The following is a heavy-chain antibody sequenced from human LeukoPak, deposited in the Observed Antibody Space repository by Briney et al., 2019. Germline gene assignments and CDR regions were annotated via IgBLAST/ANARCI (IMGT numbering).Heavy chain of an antibody. CDR2: ISSNGGST. J-gene: IGHJ4*02. V-gene: IGHV3-64*01. CDR3: ARAAPPYCTNGVCYTDY. Sequence: GGSLRLSCAASGFTLSSYAMHWVRQAPGKGLEYVSAISSNGGSTYYANSVKGRFTISRDNSKNTLYLQMGSLRAEGMAVYYCARAAPPYCTNGVCYTDYWGQGTLVTVSS. CDR1: GFTLSSYA. D-gene: IGHD2-8*01.